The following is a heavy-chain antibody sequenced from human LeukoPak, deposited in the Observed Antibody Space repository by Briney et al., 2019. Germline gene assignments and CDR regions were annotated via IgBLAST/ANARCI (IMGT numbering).Heavy chain of an antibody. J-gene: IGHJ5*02. CDR3: ARARRITIFGVVTRGQNWFDP. CDR1: GGSFSGYY. D-gene: IGHD3-3*01. CDR2: INHSGST. V-gene: IGHV4-34*01. Sequence: ETLSLTCAVYGGSFSGYYWSWIRQPPGKGLEWIGKINHSGSTNYNPSLKSRVTISVDTSKNQFSLKLSSVTAADTAVYYCARARRITIFGVVTRGQNWFDPWGQGTLVTVSS.